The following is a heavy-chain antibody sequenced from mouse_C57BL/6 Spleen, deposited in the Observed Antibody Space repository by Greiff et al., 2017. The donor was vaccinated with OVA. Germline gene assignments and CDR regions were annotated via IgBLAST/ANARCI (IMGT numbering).Heavy chain of an antibody. CDR3: ARQGYYYGSSYVDYFDY. J-gene: IGHJ2*01. CDR2: IDPEDGET. CDR1: GFNIKDYY. V-gene: IGHV14-2*01. Sequence: EVQLQQSGAELVKPGASVKLSCTASGFNIKDYYMHWVKQRTEQGLEWIGRIDPEDGETKYAPNFQGKATITADTSSNTAYLQLSSLTSEDTAVYYCARQGYYYGSSYVDYFDYWGQGTTLTGSS. D-gene: IGHD1-1*01.